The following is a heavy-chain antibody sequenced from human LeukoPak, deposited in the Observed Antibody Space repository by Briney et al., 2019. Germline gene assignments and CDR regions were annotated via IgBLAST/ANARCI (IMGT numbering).Heavy chain of an antibody. J-gene: IGHJ3*01. V-gene: IGHV3-30*02. CDR3: AKEAGLFDV. Sequence: PGRSLRLSCAASGFTFSSYGMHWVRQAPGKGLEWVAFIRPDASKEYHAGSVKGRFIISRDNSKKILYLQMNSLRVEDTAMYYCAKEAGLFDVWGQGAMVIVSS. CDR2: IRPDASKE. CDR1: GFTFSSYG.